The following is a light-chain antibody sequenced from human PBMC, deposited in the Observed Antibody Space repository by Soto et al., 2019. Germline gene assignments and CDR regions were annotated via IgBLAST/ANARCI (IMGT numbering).Light chain of an antibody. V-gene: IGKV1-39*01. J-gene: IGKJ2*01. CDR2: AAS. CDR3: QQSFSTPYT. Sequence: DIQMTQSPSSLSASVGDRVTITCRASQSISSDLHWYQQRPGKAPKLLISAASILQSGVPSRFSGSGSGTDFTLTISSLQHEDFSTYFCQQSFSTPYTFGQGTKVEIK. CDR1: QSISSD.